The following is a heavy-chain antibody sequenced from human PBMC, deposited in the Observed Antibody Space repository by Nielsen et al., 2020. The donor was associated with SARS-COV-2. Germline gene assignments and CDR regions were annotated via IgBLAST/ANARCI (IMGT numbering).Heavy chain of an antibody. V-gene: IGHV3-21*01. Sequence: GESLKISCAASGFTFSSYSMNWVRQAPGKGLEWVSSIRSSSSYIYYADSVKGRFTISRDNAKNSLYLQMNSLRAEDTAVYYCARDLRGYCSSTSCYEGVALDYWGQGTLVTVSS. CDR1: GFTFSSYS. D-gene: IGHD2-2*01. CDR3: ARDLRGYCSSTSCYEGVALDY. CDR2: IRSSSSYI. J-gene: IGHJ4*02.